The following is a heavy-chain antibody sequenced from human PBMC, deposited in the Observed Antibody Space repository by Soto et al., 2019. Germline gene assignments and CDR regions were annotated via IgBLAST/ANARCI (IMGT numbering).Heavy chain of an antibody. V-gene: IGHV3-23*01. CDR2: IGASGVTT. J-gene: IGHJ4*02. CDR3: AKAKEDSGSYPCFDC. Sequence: EVQLLESGGGLVQPGESLRLSCAASGLTFSRNAMSWVRQAPGKGLEWVSAIGASGVTTYYADSVKGRFTISRDNSINTLYLQMSSLRAEDTAVYYCAKAKEDSGSYPCFDCWGQGTLVTVSS. CDR1: GLTFSRNA. D-gene: IGHD1-26*01.